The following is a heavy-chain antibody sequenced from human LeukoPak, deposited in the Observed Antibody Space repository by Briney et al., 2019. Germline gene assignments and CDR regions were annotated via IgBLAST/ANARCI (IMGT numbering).Heavy chain of an antibody. CDR1: GFTFSSYE. V-gene: IGHV3-48*03. CDR2: ISGSGSTI. J-gene: IGHJ4*02. D-gene: IGHD6-13*01. CDR3: ARGYSSSWYGAPNYFDY. Sequence: PGGSLRLSCAASGFTFSSYEMNWVRQAPGKGLEWVSYISGSGSTIYYADSVKGRSTISRDNAKNSLYLQMNSLRAEDTAVYYCARGYSSSWYGAPNYFDYWGQGTLVTVSS.